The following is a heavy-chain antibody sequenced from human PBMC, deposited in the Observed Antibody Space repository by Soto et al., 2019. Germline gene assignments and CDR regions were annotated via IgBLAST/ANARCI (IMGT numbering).Heavy chain of an antibody. CDR1: GFTFSSYA. CDR3: AKADRDHDYSNGLYYYYGMDV. Sequence: GGSLRLSCAASGFTFSSYAMSWVRQAPGKGLEWVSAISGSGGSTYYADSVKGRFTISRDNSKNTLYLQMNSLRAEDTAVYYCAKADRDHDYSNGLYYYYGMDVWGQGTTVTVSS. V-gene: IGHV3-23*01. CDR2: ISGSGGST. J-gene: IGHJ6*02. D-gene: IGHD4-4*01.